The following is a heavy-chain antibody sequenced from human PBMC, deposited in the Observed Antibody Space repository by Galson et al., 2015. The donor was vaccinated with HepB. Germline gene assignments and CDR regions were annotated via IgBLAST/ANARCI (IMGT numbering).Heavy chain of an antibody. Sequence: SVKVSCKASGGTFNSYAINWLRQAPGQGLEWMGGIIPIYGIANYVQKFQGRVTITADESSGVVYMELSSLTSEDTAVYYCARDQAVAGLYYYGMDVWGQGTTVTVSS. J-gene: IGHJ6*02. CDR2: IIPIYGIA. CDR1: GGTFNSYA. CDR3: ARDQAVAGLYYYGMDV. V-gene: IGHV1-69*13. D-gene: IGHD6-19*01.